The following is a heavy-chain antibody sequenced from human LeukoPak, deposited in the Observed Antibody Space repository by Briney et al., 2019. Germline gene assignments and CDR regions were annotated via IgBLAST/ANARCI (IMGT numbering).Heavy chain of an antibody. V-gene: IGHV4-38-2*01. Sequence: SETLSLTCAVSGYSLSSGYYWGWIRQPPGKGLEWIGSIYHSGSAYCNPSLKSRVTISVDTSKNQFSLKLTSVTAADTAVYYCASLPSSTSRLGLDYWGQGTLVTVSS. J-gene: IGHJ4*02. CDR2: IYHSGSA. CDR1: GYSLSSGYY. D-gene: IGHD2-2*01. CDR3: ASLPSSTSRLGLDY.